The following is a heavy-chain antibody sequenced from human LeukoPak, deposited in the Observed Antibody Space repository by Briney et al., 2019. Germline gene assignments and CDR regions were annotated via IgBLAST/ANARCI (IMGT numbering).Heavy chain of an antibody. D-gene: IGHD2-21*02. CDR2: ISSSSSYI. V-gene: IGHV3-21*01. CDR1: GFSFSSST. J-gene: IGHJ4*02. CDR3: ARDGRCGGDCYAS. Sequence: GGSLRLSSAATGFSFSSSTMNWVRQAPGKGLEWVSIISSSSSYIYYADSVKGRFTISRDNAKNALYLQMNSLRVEDTAVYYCARDGRCGGDCYASWGQGTLVTVSS.